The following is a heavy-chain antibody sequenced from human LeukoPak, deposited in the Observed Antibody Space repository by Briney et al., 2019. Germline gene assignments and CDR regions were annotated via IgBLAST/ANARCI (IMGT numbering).Heavy chain of an antibody. D-gene: IGHD2-2*01. J-gene: IGHJ3*02. CDR1: GFTFSIYW. Sequence: GGSLRLSCAASGFTFSIYWMHWVRQAPGKGLVWVSHINSDGSYTIYADSVKGRFTISRDNAKNTLYLQMNSLRAEDTAVYYCARDSSYSTAIWGQGTMVTVSS. CDR3: ARDSSYSTAI. V-gene: IGHV3-74*01. CDR2: INSDGSYT.